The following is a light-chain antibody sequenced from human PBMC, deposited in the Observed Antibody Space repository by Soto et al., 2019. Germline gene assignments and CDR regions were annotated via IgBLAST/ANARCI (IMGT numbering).Light chain of an antibody. CDR1: QNVSSN. CDR2: GAS. Sequence: EIVMTQSPATLSVSPGERATLSCRASQNVSSNLAWYQQKPGQAPRLLIYGASTRATGIPARFSGSGSGTEFTLTISSLQSEDFAVYYCQQYNNWPLALTFGGGTKVEIK. CDR3: QQYNNWPLALT. J-gene: IGKJ4*01. V-gene: IGKV3-15*01.